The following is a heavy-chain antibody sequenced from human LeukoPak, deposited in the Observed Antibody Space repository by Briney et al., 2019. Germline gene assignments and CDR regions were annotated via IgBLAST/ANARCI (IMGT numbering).Heavy chain of an antibody. CDR3: ARDWAGPFDY. J-gene: IGHJ4*02. V-gene: IGHV3-7*05. Sequence: PGGSLRLSCEASGFTFSSYDMSWVRQAPGKGLEWVANIKQDGSEKYYVESVKGRFTISRDNSKSSLYLQMNSLRAEDTAVYYCARDWAGPFDYWGQGTLVTVSS. CDR2: IKQDGSEK. CDR1: GFTFSSYD. D-gene: IGHD6-19*01.